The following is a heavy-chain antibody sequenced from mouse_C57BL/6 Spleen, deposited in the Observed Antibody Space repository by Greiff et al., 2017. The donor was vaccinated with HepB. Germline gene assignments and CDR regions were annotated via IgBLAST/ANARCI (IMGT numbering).Heavy chain of an antibody. V-gene: IGHV3-1*01. CDR2: ISYSGST. CDR1: GYSITSGYD. CDR3: ARDGGYYGSSYVLFAY. J-gene: IGHJ3*01. D-gene: IGHD1-1*01. Sequence: ESGPGMVKPSQSLSLTCTVTGYSITSGYDWHWIRHFPGNKLEWMGYISYSGSTNYNPSLKSRISITHDTSKNHFFLKLNSVTTEDTATYYCARDGGYYGSSYVLFAYWGQGTLVTVSA.